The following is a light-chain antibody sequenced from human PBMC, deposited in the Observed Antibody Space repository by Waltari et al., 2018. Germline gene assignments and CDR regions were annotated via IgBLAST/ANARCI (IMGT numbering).Light chain of an antibody. CDR2: HHS. CDR1: RVADTY. Sequence: SYELTQPPSVSVSPGQTATITCSGHRVADTYFWWYQQRPGQSPVLVIFHHSQRPSGIPERFGGSTSGNTATLTIREAQTMDEADYYCQAWVSRTVVFGGGTKLTVL. CDR3: QAWVSRTVV. V-gene: IGLV3-1*01. J-gene: IGLJ2*01.